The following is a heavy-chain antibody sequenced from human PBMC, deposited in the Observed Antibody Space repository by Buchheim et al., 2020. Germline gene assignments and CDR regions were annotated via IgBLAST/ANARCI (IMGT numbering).Heavy chain of an antibody. V-gene: IGHV3-23*01. Sequence: EVQLLESGGGLVEPGGSLRLSCEASGFIFKNYAMSWVRQAPGKGLERVSSISGGGSRTDYTDSVKGRFTISRDNSKNTLYLQMNSLRAEDTAVYYCAKDHPSSGSSDYWGQGTLVTVSS. D-gene: IGHD3-22*01. CDR3: AKDHPSSGSSDY. CDR1: GFIFKNYA. CDR2: ISGGGSRT. J-gene: IGHJ4*02.